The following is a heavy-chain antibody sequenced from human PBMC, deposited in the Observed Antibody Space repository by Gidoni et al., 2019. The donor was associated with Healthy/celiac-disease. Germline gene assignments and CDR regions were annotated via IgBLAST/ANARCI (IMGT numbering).Heavy chain of an antibody. D-gene: IGHD3-9*01. CDR1: GFTLRSYW. J-gene: IGHJ6*02. CDR2: IKQDGSEK. V-gene: IGHV3-7*04. Sequence: ELQLVESGGGLVQPGGSLSRPCAATGFTLRSYWMSWVGQAPGKGLEWVANIKQDGSEKYYVDSVKGRFTISRDNAKNSLYLQMNSLRAEDTAVYYCARELRYFAGRAYYYYGMDVWGQGTTVTVSS. CDR3: ARELRYFAGRAYYYYGMDV.